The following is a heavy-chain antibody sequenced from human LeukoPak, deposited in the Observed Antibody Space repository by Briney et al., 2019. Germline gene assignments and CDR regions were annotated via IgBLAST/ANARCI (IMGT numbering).Heavy chain of an antibody. D-gene: IGHD3-3*01. Sequence: PGGSLRLSCAASGFTFSSYWMSWVRQAPGKGLEWVANIKQDGSEKYYVDSVKGRFTISRDNAKNSLYLQMNSLRAEDTAVYYCARDWTNYDFWSGYGDYFDYWGQGTLVTVSS. V-gene: IGHV3-7*01. J-gene: IGHJ4*02. CDR1: GFTFSSYW. CDR3: ARDWTNYDFWSGYGDYFDY. CDR2: IKQDGSEK.